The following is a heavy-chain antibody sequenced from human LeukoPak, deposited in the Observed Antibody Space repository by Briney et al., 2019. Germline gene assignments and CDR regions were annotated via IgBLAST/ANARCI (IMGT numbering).Heavy chain of an antibody. CDR1: GFIFSSYA. V-gene: IGHV3-23*01. CDR2: ISGSGGST. J-gene: IGHJ4*02. D-gene: IGHD3-3*01. CDR3: AKDPGGTYDFWSGYYSPRFDY. Sequence: QPGGSLRLSCAASGFIFSSYAMSWVRQAPGKGLEWVSAISGSGGSTYYADSVKGRFTISRDNSKNTLYLQMNSLRAEDTAVYYCAKDPGGTYDFWSGYYSPRFDYWGQGTLVTVSS.